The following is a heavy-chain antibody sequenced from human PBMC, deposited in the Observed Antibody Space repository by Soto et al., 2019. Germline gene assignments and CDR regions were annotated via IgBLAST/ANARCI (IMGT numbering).Heavy chain of an antibody. J-gene: IGHJ4*02. D-gene: IGHD3-9*01. V-gene: IGHV4-4*07. CDR3: ARDRGIINDYDILTGGLFDY. CDR1: GGSISSYY. Sequence: SETLSLTCTVSGGSISSYYWSWIRQPAGKGLEWIGRIYTSGSTNYNPSLKSRVTMSVDTSKNQFSLKLSSVTAADTAVYYCARDRGIINDYDILTGGLFDYWGQGTLATVSS. CDR2: IYTSGST.